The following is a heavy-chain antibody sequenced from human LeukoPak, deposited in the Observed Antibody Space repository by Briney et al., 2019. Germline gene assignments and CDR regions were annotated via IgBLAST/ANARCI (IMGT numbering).Heavy chain of an antibody. CDR2: IYRGNT. CDR3: AAHAAISAAGTAPFDN. CDR1: GGSVNNYY. Sequence: PSETLSLTCTVSGGSVNNYYWSWIRQPPGKELNWIGYIYRGNTKYNPSLKSRVTISMDTSQNQISLKLISGTAADTAVYYCAAHAAISAAGTAPFDNWGQGMLVPVSS. J-gene: IGHJ4*02. D-gene: IGHD6-13*01. V-gene: IGHV4-59*08.